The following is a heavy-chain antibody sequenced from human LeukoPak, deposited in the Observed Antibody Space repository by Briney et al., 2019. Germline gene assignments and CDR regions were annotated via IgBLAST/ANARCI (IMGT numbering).Heavy chain of an antibody. CDR2: ISYDGSNK. Sequence: GGSLRLSCAASGFTSSNYAMHWVRQAPGRGLEWVAFISYDGSNKYYADSVKGRFTISRDNSKNTLYLQMSSLRVEDTAVYYCARDSRRNWNYGWGPSYYFDYWGQGTLVTVSS. D-gene: IGHD1-7*01. V-gene: IGHV3-30*04. CDR1: GFTSSNYA. CDR3: ARDSRRNWNYGWGPSYYFDY. J-gene: IGHJ4*02.